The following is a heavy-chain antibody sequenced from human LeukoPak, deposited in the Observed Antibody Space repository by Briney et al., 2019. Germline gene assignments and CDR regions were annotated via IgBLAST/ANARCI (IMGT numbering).Heavy chain of an antibody. J-gene: IGHJ4*02. CDR3: ATSGLTRWLLSEDY. CDR1: GFTFSSYA. CDR2: ISGSGGST. Sequence: PGGSLRPSCAASGFTFSSYAMSWVRQAPGKGLEWVSAISGSGGSTYYADSVKGRFTISRDNSKNTLYLQMNSLRAEDTAVYYCATSGLTRWLLSEDYWGQGTLVTVSS. D-gene: IGHD3-9*01. V-gene: IGHV3-23*01.